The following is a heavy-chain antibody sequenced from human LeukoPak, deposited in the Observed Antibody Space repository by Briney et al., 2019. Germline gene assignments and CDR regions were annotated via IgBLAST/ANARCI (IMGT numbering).Heavy chain of an antibody. CDR2: INPNSGGT. D-gene: IGHD2-2*02. CDR3: AILPDCSSTSCYTVDY. Sequence: ASVKVSCKASGYTFTGDYMHWVRQAPGQGLEWMGCINPNSGGTNYAQKFQGRVTMTRDTSISTAYMELSRLRSDDTAVYYCAILPDCSSTSCYTVDYWGQGTLVTVSS. CDR1: GYTFTGDY. J-gene: IGHJ4*02. V-gene: IGHV1-2*02.